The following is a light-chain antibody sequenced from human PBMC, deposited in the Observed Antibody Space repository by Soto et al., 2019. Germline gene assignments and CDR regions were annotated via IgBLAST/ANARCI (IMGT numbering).Light chain of an antibody. V-gene: IGKV3-20*01. CDR3: QQYGSSPFT. CDR2: GAS. J-gene: IGKJ3*01. CDR1: QSVSSSY. Sequence: EIVLTQSPGTLSLSPGERATLSCRASQSVSSSYLAWYQQKPGQAPKLLIYGASSMASGIPARFSGSGSGTEFTLTISSLQPEDFAAYYCQQYGSSPFTFGPGTKVDIK.